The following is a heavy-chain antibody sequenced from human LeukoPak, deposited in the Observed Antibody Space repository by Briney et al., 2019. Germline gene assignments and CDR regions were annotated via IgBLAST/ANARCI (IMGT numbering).Heavy chain of an antibody. CDR2: MNPNSGNT. CDR3: ARGLHGYYSDY. V-gene: IGHV1-8*02. Sequence: ASVKVSCKASGYTFTGYYMHWVRQATGQGLEWMGWMNPNSGNTGYAQKFQGRVTMTRNTSISTAYMELSSLRSEDTAVYYCARGLHGYYSDYWGQGTLVTVSS. J-gene: IGHJ4*02. CDR1: GYTFTGYY. D-gene: IGHD3-22*01.